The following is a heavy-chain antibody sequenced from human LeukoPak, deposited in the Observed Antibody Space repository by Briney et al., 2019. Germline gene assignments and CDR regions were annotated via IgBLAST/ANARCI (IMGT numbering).Heavy chain of an antibody. CDR2: IESSDPST. J-gene: IGHJ4*02. V-gene: IGHV5-10-1*01. CDR3: SRHPDWGGGMCYSLYFDY. CDR1: GYRFTTYW. Sequence: GGSLTLSCKGSGYRFTTYWISWVRQTPGKGLDWMGRIESSDPSTNYRPSFEGHVTNSTDKPINRDYLQASDLKASDSAMYYCSRHPDWGGGMCYSLYFDYWGQGTLVTVSS. D-gene: IGHD2-15*01.